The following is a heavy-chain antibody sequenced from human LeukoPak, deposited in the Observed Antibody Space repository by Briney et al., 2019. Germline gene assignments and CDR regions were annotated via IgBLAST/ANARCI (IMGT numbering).Heavy chain of an antibody. V-gene: IGHV3-48*03. CDR2: ISTSGRTT. Sequence: GGSLRLSCGVSGFTFSNYEMNWVRQVPGKGLEWVAYISTSGRTTYYADSVKGRFTISRDNAENSLYLQMNSLRAEDTAVYYCARTRSSSSDFDYWGQGTLASVSS. J-gene: IGHJ4*02. D-gene: IGHD6-6*01. CDR3: ARTRSSSSDFDY. CDR1: GFTFSNYE.